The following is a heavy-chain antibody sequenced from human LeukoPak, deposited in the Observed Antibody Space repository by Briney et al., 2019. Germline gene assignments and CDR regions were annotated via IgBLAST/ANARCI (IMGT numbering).Heavy chain of an antibody. J-gene: IGHJ5*02. CDR2: ISGDGGST. V-gene: IGHV3-43*02. D-gene: IGHD5-24*01. Sequence: GGSLRLSCAASGFTFDDYAIHWVRQAPGKGLEWVSLISGDGGSTYYADSVKGRFTISRDHSKNSLYLQMNSLRTEDTALYYCAKDPATRDGHGAWFDPWGQGTLVTVSS. CDR1: GFTFDDYA. CDR3: AKDPATRDGHGAWFDP.